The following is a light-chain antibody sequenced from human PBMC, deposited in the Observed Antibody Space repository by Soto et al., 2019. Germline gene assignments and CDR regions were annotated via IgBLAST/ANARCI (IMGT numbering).Light chain of an antibody. J-gene: IGLJ1*01. Sequence: QSVLTQPASVSGSPGQSITISCPGTSSEVGSYNLVSWYQQHPGKAPELMIYEGSKRPSGVTNRFSGSKSGNTASLTISGLQAEDEADYYCCSYAGSSTSYVFGTGTKVTVL. V-gene: IGLV2-23*01. CDR3: CSYAGSSTSYV. CDR1: SSEVGSYNL. CDR2: EGS.